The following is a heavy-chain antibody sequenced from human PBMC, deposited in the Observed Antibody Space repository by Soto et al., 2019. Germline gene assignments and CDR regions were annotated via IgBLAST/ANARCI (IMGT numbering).Heavy chain of an antibody. J-gene: IGHJ4*02. CDR3: ATRGYNYGLAFDY. CDR2: LSGSGNSA. Sequence: GGSLRLSCVASVFTFSSYAMSWVRQAPGKGLEWVSNLSGSGNSAHYADSVKGRFTISRDNSKNTLYLQMNILRAEDTAVYFCATRGYNYGLAFDYWGQGMLVTVSS. CDR1: VFTFSSYA. D-gene: IGHD5-12*01. V-gene: IGHV3-23*01.